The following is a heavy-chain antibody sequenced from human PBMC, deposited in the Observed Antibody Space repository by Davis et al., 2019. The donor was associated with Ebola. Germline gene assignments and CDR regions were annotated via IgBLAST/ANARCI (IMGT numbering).Heavy chain of an antibody. J-gene: IGHJ4*02. CDR1: GGSVGSDY. CDR2: ISNGGRT. Sequence: GSLRPSCSLPGGSVGSDYWSWIRQSPGKGLEWIAFISNGGRTIYNPSLRGRVTISIDTSKNQLSLEVRSVTAADTAFYYCVRGSDAYKTGYWGQGTLVTVSS. CDR3: VRGSDAYKTGY. D-gene: IGHD5-24*01. V-gene: IGHV4-59*02.